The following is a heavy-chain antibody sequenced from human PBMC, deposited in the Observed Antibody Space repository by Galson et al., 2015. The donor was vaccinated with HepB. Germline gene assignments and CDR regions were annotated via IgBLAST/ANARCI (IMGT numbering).Heavy chain of an antibody. D-gene: IGHD3-22*01. CDR1: GFTFSNYA. V-gene: IGHV3-23*01. CDR3: AKAIWEHFDNRVFDK. Sequence: SLRLSCAASGFTFSNYAMTWVRQSPGKGLEWISTISGGDGRTRYADSVTGRFTISRDTSKKTMSLHMSSLRAEDTAIYYCAKAIWEHFDNRVFDKWGQGTLVTASS. J-gene: IGHJ4*02. CDR2: ISGGDGRT.